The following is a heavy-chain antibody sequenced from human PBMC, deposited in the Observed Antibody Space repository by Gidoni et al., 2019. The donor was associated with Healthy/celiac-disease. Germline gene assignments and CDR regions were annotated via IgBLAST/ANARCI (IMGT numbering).Heavy chain of an antibody. CDR3: ARARRDGWDSGYSSSWYPAQTYYFDY. Sequence: QVQLQESGPGLVKPSETLSLTCTVSGGSVSSGSYYWSWILQPPRKGLEWIGYIYYSGSTNYNPSLKSRVTISVDTSKNQFSLKLSSVTAADTAVYYCARARRDGWDSGYSSSWYPAQTYYFDYWGQGTLVTVSS. CDR1: GGSVSSGSYY. J-gene: IGHJ4*02. CDR2: IYYSGST. V-gene: IGHV4-61*01. D-gene: IGHD6-13*01.